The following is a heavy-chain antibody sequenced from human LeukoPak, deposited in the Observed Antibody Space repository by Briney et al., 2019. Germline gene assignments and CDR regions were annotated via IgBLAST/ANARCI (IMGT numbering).Heavy chain of an antibody. CDR1: GYTFTGYY. V-gene: IGHV1-18*04. Sequence: ASVKVSCKASGYTFTGYYMHWVRQAPGQGLEWMGWISAYNGNTNYAQKLQGRVTMITDTSTSTAYMELRSLRSDDTAVYYCARDRGYCSSTSCHAGDAFDIWGQGTMVTVSS. J-gene: IGHJ3*02. CDR2: ISAYNGNT. D-gene: IGHD2-2*01. CDR3: ARDRGYCSSTSCHAGDAFDI.